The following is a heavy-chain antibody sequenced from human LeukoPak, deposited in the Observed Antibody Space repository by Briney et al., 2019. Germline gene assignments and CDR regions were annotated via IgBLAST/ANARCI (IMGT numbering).Heavy chain of an antibody. Sequence: KPSETLSLTCTVSGGSTSSNSYYWAWIRQPPGKGLEWVGSIHYSGSTYYNPSLKSRVTISVDTSKNQFSLRLSSVTAADTAMYFCARGSGTYYVYNWFHPWGQGTLVTVSS. D-gene: IGHD3-10*01. J-gene: IGHJ5*02. CDR3: ARGSGTYYVYNWFHP. V-gene: IGHV4-39*07. CDR2: IHYSGST. CDR1: GGSTSSNSYY.